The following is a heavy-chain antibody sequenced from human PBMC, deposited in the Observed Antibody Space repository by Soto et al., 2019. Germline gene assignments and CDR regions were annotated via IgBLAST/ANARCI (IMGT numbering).Heavy chain of an antibody. D-gene: IGHD1-26*01. CDR1: GFTFNSYA. Sequence: EVHLLESGGGLVQPGGSLRLSCVASGFTFNSYAMSWVRQAPGKGLEWVSSISGSGGNTNYADSVKGRFTISRDNSKNTRDLRMSSRGTEDTAVYYCAKVGGVGRTKAEGGDHWGQGAMVTVSS. CDR3: AKVGGVGRTKAEGGDH. V-gene: IGHV3-23*01. CDR2: ISGSGGNT. J-gene: IGHJ4*02.